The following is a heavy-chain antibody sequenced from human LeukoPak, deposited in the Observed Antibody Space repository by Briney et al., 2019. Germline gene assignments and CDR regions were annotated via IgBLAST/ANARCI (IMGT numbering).Heavy chain of an antibody. J-gene: IGHJ5*02. Sequence: ASVKVSCKASGYTFLNYDITWVRQAPGQGLEWLAWISAYNGDTQFAQQLQDRVTITTDTSTSTAYMELSRLRSDDTAVYYCASATVTTLGAYNWFDPWGQGTLVTVSS. CDR2: ISAYNGDT. CDR1: GYTFLNYD. CDR3: ASATVTTLGAYNWFDP. D-gene: IGHD4-17*01. V-gene: IGHV1-18*01.